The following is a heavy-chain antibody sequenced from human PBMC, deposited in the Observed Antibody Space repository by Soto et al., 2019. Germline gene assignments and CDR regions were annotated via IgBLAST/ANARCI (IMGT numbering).Heavy chain of an antibody. CDR1: GGSISSGGYS. Sequence: SETLSLTCAVSGGSISSGGYSWSWIRQPPEKGLEWIGYIYHSGSTYYNPSLKSRVTISVDRSKNQFSLKLSSVTAADTAVYYCARVPGPWGQGTLVTVSS. CDR2: IYHSGST. V-gene: IGHV4-30-2*01. J-gene: IGHJ5*02. CDR3: ARVPGP.